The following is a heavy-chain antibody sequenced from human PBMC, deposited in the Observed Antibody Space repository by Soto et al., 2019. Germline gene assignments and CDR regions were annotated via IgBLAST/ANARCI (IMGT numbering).Heavy chain of an antibody. Sequence: EVQLVESGGGLVQPGRSLRLSCAASGFTFDDYAMHWVRQAPGKGLEWVSGISWNGGSIGYADSVKGRFTISRDNAKNSLYLQMNSLRAEDTALYYCAKDKWELSYYFDYWGQGTLVTVSS. J-gene: IGHJ4*02. V-gene: IGHV3-9*01. CDR1: GFTFDDYA. CDR3: AKDKWELSYYFDY. CDR2: ISWNGGSI. D-gene: IGHD1-26*01.